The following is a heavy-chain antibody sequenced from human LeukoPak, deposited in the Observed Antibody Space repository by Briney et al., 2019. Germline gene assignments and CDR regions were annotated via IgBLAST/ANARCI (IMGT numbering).Heavy chain of an antibody. CDR1: GFTFSSYE. CDR2: ISSSGSTI. J-gene: IGHJ4*02. CDR3: ATGRYYGSGSYDY. D-gene: IGHD3-10*01. Sequence: PGGSLRLSYAASGFTFSSYEMNWVRQAPAKGLEWVSYISSSGSTIYYADSVKGRFTNSRDNAKNSLYLQMNSLGAEDTAVYYCATGRYYGSGSYDYWGQGTLVTVSS. V-gene: IGHV3-48*03.